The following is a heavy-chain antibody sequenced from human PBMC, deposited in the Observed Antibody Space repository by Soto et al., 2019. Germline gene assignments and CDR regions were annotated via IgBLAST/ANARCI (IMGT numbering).Heavy chain of an antibody. CDR3: TTDLQYCTSTSCYEIDY. D-gene: IGHD2-2*01. Sequence: GSLRLSCAASGFSSSDAWMSLVRQAPGKGLEWVGRIKRKTDGGTTEYAAPVKGRFTISRDDSKNTMFLQMNSLKTEDTAIYYCTTDLQYCTSTSCYEIDYWGQGTLVTVSS. J-gene: IGHJ4*02. V-gene: IGHV3-15*07. CDR1: GFSSSDAW. CDR2: IKRKTDGGTT.